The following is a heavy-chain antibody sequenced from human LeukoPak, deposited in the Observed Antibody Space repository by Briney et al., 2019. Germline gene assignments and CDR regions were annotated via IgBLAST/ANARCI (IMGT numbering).Heavy chain of an antibody. V-gene: IGHV4-34*01. CDR3: ARGPGITIFGVVIIGNRFDP. Sequence: SETLSLTCAVYGGSFSGYYWSWIRQPPGKGLEWIGEINHSGSTNYNPSLKSRVTISVDTSKNQFSLKLSSVTAADTAVYYCARGPGITIFGVVIIGNRFDPWGQGTLVTVSS. J-gene: IGHJ5*02. CDR2: INHSGST. CDR1: GGSFSGYY. D-gene: IGHD3-3*01.